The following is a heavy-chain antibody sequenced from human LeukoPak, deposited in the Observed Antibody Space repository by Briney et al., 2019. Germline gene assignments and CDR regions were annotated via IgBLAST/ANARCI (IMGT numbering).Heavy chain of an antibody. CDR3: ARTVLWFGEFYLDY. J-gene: IGHJ4*02. CDR1: GGSISSYY. D-gene: IGHD3-10*01. V-gene: IGHV4-59*01. Sequence: PSETLSLTCTVSGGSISSYYWSWIRQPPGKGLEWIGYIYYSGSTNYNPSLKSRVTISVDTSKNQFSLKLSSVTAADTAVYYCARTVLWFGEFYLDYWGQGTLVTVSS. CDR2: IYYSGST.